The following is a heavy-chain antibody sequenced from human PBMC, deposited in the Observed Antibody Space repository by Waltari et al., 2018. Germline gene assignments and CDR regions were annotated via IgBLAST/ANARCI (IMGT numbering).Heavy chain of an antibody. CDR2: IKTSGAT. CDR1: GFIVSDHY. J-gene: IGHJ4*02. CDR3: ASYLSGHPY. D-gene: IGHD3-9*01. Sequence: EVQLVESGGGLIQPGESLRLSCAASGFIVSDHYMSWVRQAPGKGVEWVSLIKTSGATSYADPVTGRCTISRDRSQNTLYLQMTGLRAEDPAVYYCASYLSGHPYWGQGTPVIVSS. V-gene: IGHV3-53*01.